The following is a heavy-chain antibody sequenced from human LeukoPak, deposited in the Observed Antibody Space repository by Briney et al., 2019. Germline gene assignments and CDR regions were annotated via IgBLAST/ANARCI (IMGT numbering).Heavy chain of an antibody. D-gene: IGHD3-10*01. CDR3: ARDTYGSGTTNWFDP. CDR1: GFTFSSYS. Sequence: GGSLRLSCAASGFTFSSYSMNWVRQAPGKGLEWVSSISSSSSYIYYADSVKGRFTISRDNAKNSLYLQMNSLRAEDTAVYYCARDTYGSGTTNWFDPWGQGTLVTVSS. CDR2: ISSSSSYI. J-gene: IGHJ5*02. V-gene: IGHV3-21*01.